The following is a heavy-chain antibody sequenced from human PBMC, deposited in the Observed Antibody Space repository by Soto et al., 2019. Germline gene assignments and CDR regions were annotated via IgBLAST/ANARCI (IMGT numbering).Heavy chain of an antibody. CDR3: AGPQISPPQRGAAKARGGMGV. CDR2: IWNDGTNN. CDR1: GFTFNNYG. Sequence: QVQLVESGGGVVQPGRSLRLSCAASGFTFNNYGMHWVRQAPGKGLEWLAVIWNDGTNNYYANSVKGRFTISRDNSKNTLSLQMRTRGAEGTAGYYFAGPQISPPQRGAAKARGGMGVWGQGTPVTVSS. J-gene: IGHJ6*02. D-gene: IGHD6-13*01. V-gene: IGHV3-33*01.